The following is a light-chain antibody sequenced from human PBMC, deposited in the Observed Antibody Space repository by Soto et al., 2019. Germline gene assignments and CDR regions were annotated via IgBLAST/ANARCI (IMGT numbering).Light chain of an antibody. J-gene: IGLJ2*01. V-gene: IGLV4-69*01. CDR3: QTWGTGLVV. CDR2: LNSDGSH. CDR1: SGHSNYA. Sequence: QPVLTQSPSASASLGASVKLTCTLSSGHSNYAIAWHQQQSEKGPRYLMKLNSDGSHSKGDGIPDRFSGSSSGAECYLTISSLQSEDEADYYCQTWGTGLVVFGGGTKLTVL.